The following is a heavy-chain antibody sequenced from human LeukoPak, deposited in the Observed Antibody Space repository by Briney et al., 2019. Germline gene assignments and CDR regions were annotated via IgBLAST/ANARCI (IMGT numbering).Heavy chain of an antibody. D-gene: IGHD4-11*01. V-gene: IGHV4-39*07. CDR2: IYYSGST. CDR1: GGSISSSSYY. J-gene: IGHJ6*03. CDR3: AIALHRQTYYYYYMDV. Sequence: SESLSPTCTVSGGSISSSSYYSGRIRQPPGKGLEWFGRIYYSGSTYYNPSLKSRVTISVDTSKNQFSLKLSSVTAADTAVEYCAIALHRQTYYYYYMDVWGKGTTVTVSS.